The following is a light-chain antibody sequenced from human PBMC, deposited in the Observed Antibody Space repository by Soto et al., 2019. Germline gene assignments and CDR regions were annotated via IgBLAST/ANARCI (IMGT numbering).Light chain of an antibody. V-gene: IGKV3-20*01. CDR1: QSVSSSS. CDR3: PRYVGSPPIYT. J-gene: IGKJ2*01. Sequence: EIVLTQSPGTLSLSPGERATLSCRASQSVSSSSLAWYQQKPGQAPRLLIYAASRRASGIPGRFSGSGSGTDLTLTISRLEPEDFAVYFCPRYVGSPPIYTFGQGTKLEIK. CDR2: AAS.